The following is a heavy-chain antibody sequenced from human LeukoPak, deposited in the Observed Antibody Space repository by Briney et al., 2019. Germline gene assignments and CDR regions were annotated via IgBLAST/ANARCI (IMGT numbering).Heavy chain of an antibody. CDR1: GDSISSGKYY. J-gene: IGHJ5*02. CDR3: ARGPVVVPNWFDP. Sequence: ASETLSLTCTVSGDSISSGKYYWSWIRQPAGKGLEWIGRIYTSGSTNYNPSLKSRVTISVDTSKNQFSLKLSSVTAADTAVYYCARGPVVVPNWFDPWRQGTLVTVSS. V-gene: IGHV4-61*02. D-gene: IGHD2-2*01. CDR2: IYTSGST.